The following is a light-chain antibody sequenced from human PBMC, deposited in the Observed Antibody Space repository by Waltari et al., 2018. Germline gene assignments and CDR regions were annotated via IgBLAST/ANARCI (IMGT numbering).Light chain of an antibody. J-gene: IGKJ1*01. Sequence: DIQMTQSPSTLSASVGDRVTIPCRASQSIRSRLAWYQQKPGKAPKLLIYKASSLESGVPSRFSGSGSGTEFTLTISSLQPDDFATYYCQQYNSYTRTFGQGTKVEIK. CDR3: QQYNSYTRT. CDR2: KAS. CDR1: QSIRSR. V-gene: IGKV1-5*03.